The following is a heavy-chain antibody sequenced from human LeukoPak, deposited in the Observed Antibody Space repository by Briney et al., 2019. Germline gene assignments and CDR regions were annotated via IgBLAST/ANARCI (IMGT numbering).Heavy chain of an antibody. J-gene: IGHJ3*02. V-gene: IGHV5-51*01. D-gene: IGHD3-9*01. CDR1: GYSFTSYW. Sequence: GESLKISCKGSGYSFTSYWIGWVRQMPGKGLEWMGIIYPGDSDTRYSPSFQGQVTISADKSISTAYLQWSSLKASDTAMYYCARHLLDLTGYYPTPGWGFDIWGQGTMVTVSS. CDR2: IYPGDSDT. CDR3: ARHLLDLTGYYPTPGWGFDI.